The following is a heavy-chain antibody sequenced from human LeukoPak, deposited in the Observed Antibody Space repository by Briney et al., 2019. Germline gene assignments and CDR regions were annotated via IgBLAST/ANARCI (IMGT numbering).Heavy chain of an antibody. Sequence: PGGSLRLSCSASGFTFSSYAMHWVRQAPGKGLEFVSGISSNGGSTYYTDPVKGRLTILRDNSKNTVYLQMSSLRPEDTAVYFCVKRLNNYFDYWGQGTLVTVSS. CDR2: ISSNGGST. V-gene: IGHV3-64D*06. CDR1: GFTFSSYA. D-gene: IGHD4/OR15-4a*01. J-gene: IGHJ4*02. CDR3: VKRLNNYFDY.